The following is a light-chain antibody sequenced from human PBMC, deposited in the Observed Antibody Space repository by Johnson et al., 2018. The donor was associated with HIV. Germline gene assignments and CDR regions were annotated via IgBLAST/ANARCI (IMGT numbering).Light chain of an antibody. CDR2: DNN. Sequence: QSVLTQPPSVSAAPGQRVNISCSGNISNIESYFVSWYQQLPGTAPKLLIYDNNKRPSGIPDRFSGSKSGTSTTLGITGLQTGDEADYYCGTWDGSMSAGVFGTGTKVTVL. V-gene: IGLV1-51*01. CDR3: GTWDGSMSAGV. CDR1: ISNIESYF. J-gene: IGLJ1*01.